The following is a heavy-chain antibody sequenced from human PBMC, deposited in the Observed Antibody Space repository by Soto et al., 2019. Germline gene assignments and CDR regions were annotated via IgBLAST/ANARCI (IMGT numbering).Heavy chain of an antibody. D-gene: IGHD4-17*01. CDR2: MSSRGSYI. Sequence: GGSLRLPCVASGFDFDSYTIHWVRQAPGKGLEWVSFMSSRGSYIFYADSVKGRFTISRDNAKSILYLQMNSLRAEDTAVYYCARDLGDYGDYLYYHYAMDVWGQGTTVTVSS. CDR1: GFDFDSYT. CDR3: ARDLGDYGDYLYYHYAMDV. V-gene: IGHV3-21*06. J-gene: IGHJ6*02.